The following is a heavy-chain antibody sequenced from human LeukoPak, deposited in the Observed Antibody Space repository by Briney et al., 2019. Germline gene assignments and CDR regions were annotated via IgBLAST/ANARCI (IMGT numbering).Heavy chain of an antibody. V-gene: IGHV3-23*01. CDR3: ARRPTITGTTLFDF. CDR1: GFTFSSYA. Sequence: GGSLRLSCAASGFTFSSYAMRWVRQAPGKGLEWVSAISGSGGSTYYADSVKGRFTISRDNSKNTLYLQMNSLRAENTAVYYCARRPTITGTTLFDFWGQGTLVTVSS. J-gene: IGHJ4*02. D-gene: IGHD1-7*01. CDR2: ISGSGGST.